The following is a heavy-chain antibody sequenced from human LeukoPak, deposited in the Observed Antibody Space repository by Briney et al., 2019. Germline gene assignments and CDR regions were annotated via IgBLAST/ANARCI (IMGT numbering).Heavy chain of an antibody. CDR2: INTAGTGT. V-gene: IGHV3-74*01. D-gene: IGHD5-24*01. CDR1: GFTFSNYW. Sequence: GGSLRLSCAASGFTFSNYWMHWVRQVPGKGLVWVSRINTAGTGTSYADSVKGRFTISRDNAKNTLYLQMNSLRAEDTAVYYCAAVEPDYWGQGTLVTVSS. J-gene: IGHJ4*02. CDR3: AAVEPDY.